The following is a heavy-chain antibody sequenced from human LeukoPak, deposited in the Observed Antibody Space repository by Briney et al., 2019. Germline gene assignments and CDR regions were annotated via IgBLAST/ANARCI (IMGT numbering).Heavy chain of an antibody. CDR2: VYYSGVT. Sequence: KPSETLSLSCTVSGGSTGSDYWSWIRQPPGKGLEWIAYVYYSGVTSYNPSLKSRVAISIDTSKNQFSLNLSSVTAADTAVYYCARLSLHCSGGSCYRGAFDSWGQGILVTVSS. J-gene: IGHJ4*02. V-gene: IGHV4-59*08. CDR1: GGSTGSDY. D-gene: IGHD2-15*01. CDR3: ARLSLHCSGGSCYRGAFDS.